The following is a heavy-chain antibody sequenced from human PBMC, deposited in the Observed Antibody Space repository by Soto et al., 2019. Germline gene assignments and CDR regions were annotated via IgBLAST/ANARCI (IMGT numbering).Heavy chain of an antibody. Sequence: PGGSLRLSCAASGFTFSSYAMSWVRQAPGKGLEWVSAISGSGGSTYYADSVKGRFTISRDNSKNTLYLQMNSLRAEDTAVYYCAKGSFWGQLVTPYDYWGQGTLVTVSS. CDR3: AKGSFWGQLVTPYDY. CDR1: GFTFSSYA. D-gene: IGHD6-6*01. V-gene: IGHV3-23*01. CDR2: ISGSGGST. J-gene: IGHJ4*02.